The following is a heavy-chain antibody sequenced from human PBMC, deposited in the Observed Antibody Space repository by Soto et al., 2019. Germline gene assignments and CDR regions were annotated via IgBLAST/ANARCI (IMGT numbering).Heavy chain of an antibody. D-gene: IGHD4-17*01. Sequence: EVQLVESGGGLVQPGGSLNLSCAASGFSFSSFWMHWVRQVPRKGLAWVSRISEDGSSTHYADSVKGRFTISRDNAKNTLSLQMNSLRADDTAVYYCARGTYGEYGAPPDLWGQGVLVTVSS. CDR1: GFSFSSFW. CDR2: ISEDGSST. V-gene: IGHV3-74*01. J-gene: IGHJ4*01. CDR3: ARGTYGEYGAPPDL.